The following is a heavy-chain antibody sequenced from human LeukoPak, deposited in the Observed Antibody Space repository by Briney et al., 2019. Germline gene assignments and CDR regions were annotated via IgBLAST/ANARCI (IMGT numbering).Heavy chain of an antibody. D-gene: IGHD1-1*01. CDR3: AREDPGTGVPFDY. J-gene: IGHJ4*02. V-gene: IGHV1-18*01. Sequence: GASVKVSCKASGYTFASCDINWVRQAPGLGLEWMGWISTFNGNTNYAQKVQGRVTMTTDTSTSTAYMELRSLRSDDTAVYYCAREDPGTGVPFDYWGQGTLVTVSS. CDR1: GYTFASCD. CDR2: ISTFNGNT.